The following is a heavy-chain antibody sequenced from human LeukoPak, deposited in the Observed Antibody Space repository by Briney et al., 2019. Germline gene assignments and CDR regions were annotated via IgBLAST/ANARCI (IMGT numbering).Heavy chain of an antibody. CDR2: ISYDGSNK. V-gene: IGHV3-30*18. CDR1: GFTFSSYG. J-gene: IGHJ4*02. Sequence: GGSLRLSCAASGFTFSSYGMHWVRQAPGKGLEWVAVISYDGSNKYYADSVKDRFTISRDNSKNTLYLQMNSLRAEDMAVYYCAKSGAGKSPLFDYWGQGTLVTVSS. CDR3: AKSGAGKSPLFDY. D-gene: IGHD1-1*01.